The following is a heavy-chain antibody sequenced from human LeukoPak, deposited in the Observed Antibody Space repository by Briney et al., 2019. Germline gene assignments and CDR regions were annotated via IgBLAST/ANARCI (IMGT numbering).Heavy chain of an antibody. D-gene: IGHD2-8*01. CDR1: GFTFSSYA. J-gene: IGHJ6*02. CDR3: AKDGGIELMVYAMMYGMDV. Sequence: GGSLRLSCAASGFTFSSYAMSWVRQAPGKGLEWVSAISGSGGSTYYADSVKGRFTISRDNSKNTLYLQMNSLRAEDTAVYYCAKDGGIELMVYAMMYGMDVWGQGTTVTVSS. CDR2: ISGSGGST. V-gene: IGHV3-23*01.